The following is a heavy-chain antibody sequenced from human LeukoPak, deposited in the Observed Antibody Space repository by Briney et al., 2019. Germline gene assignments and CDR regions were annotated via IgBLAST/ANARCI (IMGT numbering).Heavy chain of an antibody. CDR3: AKSLGSVVVTANYY. CDR1: GFTFNSYA. J-gene: IGHJ4*02. D-gene: IGHD2-21*02. Sequence: GRSLRLFCAASGFTFNSYAMSWVPHAPGKALEDLSDLSGSSGSTYYADSVKGRFTISRDNSKNRLYLQVNRLRAEDTAVYYCAKSLGSVVVTANYYWGQGTLVTVSS. V-gene: IGHV3-23*01. CDR2: LSGSSGST.